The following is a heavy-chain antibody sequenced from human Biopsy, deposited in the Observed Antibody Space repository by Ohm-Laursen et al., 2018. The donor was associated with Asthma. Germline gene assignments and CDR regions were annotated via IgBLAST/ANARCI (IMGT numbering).Heavy chain of an antibody. J-gene: IGHJ4*02. Sequence: SSLRLSCAASGFTFRSYAMHWVRQAPGKGLEWVAVMSYEGSTEYYPDSVKGRFTISRDNSKNTVYLQMNSLRVADTAVYYCPKDVFPGWELRRGPDYWGQGTLVTVSS. V-gene: IGHV3-30-3*02. CDR1: GFTFRSYA. D-gene: IGHD1-26*01. CDR3: PKDVFPGWELRRGPDY. CDR2: MSYEGSTE.